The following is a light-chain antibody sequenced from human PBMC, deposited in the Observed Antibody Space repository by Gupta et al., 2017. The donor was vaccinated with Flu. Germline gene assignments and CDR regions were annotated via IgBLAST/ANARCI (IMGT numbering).Light chain of an antibody. CDR1: QSVSTY. J-gene: IGKJ4*01. CDR3: QQRSNWPLT. V-gene: IGKV3-11*01. CDR2: DAS. Sequence: DIVLTQSPATRSLSPGERATLSCRASQSVSTYLDWYQQKPGQAPRLLIYDASNRATGIPGSFSGSGSGTDFTLTISSLEPEDVAVYYCQQRSNWPLTFGGGTKVEIK.